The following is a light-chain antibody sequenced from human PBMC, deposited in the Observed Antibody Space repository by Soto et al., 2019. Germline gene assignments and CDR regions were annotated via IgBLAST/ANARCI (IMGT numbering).Light chain of an antibody. J-gene: IGKJ4*01. Sequence: DIQMTQSPSSLSASVGDRVTITCRTSQSISSYLNWYQQKPGKAPKLLIYAASSLQGGGPSRVSGTGSGTVFTLTISSLQPEDFATYYCQQSYNTFPLTFGGGTKVEIK. CDR2: AAS. CDR3: QQSYNTFPLT. V-gene: IGKV1-39*01. CDR1: QSISSY.